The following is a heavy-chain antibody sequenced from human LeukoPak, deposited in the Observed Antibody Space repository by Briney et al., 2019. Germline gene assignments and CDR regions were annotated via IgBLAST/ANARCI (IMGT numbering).Heavy chain of an antibody. CDR2: IYYSGST. J-gene: IGHJ4*02. V-gene: IGHV4-39*01. CDR3: VRSRSGTRWSISIDY. Sequence: SETLSLTCSVSGGSISGDIYYWGWIRQPPGKGLEWIGSIYYSGSTYYSPSLKSRVTISVDTSKNQFSLRLSSVTAADTALYYCVRSRSGTRWSISIDYWGQGTLVTVSS. CDR1: GGSISGDIYY. D-gene: IGHD3-10*01.